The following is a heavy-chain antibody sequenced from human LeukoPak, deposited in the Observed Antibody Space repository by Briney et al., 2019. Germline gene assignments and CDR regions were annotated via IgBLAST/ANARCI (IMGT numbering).Heavy chain of an antibody. CDR1: GGSFSGYY. CDR3: ATIAVADYYFDY. J-gene: IGHJ4*02. D-gene: IGHD6-19*01. CDR2: INHSGST. Sequence: SATLSLTCAVYGGSFSGYYWSWIRQPPGKGLEWIGEINHSGSTNYNPSLKSRVTISVDTSKNQFSLKLSSVTAADTAVYYCATIAVADYYFDYWGQGTLVTVSS. V-gene: IGHV4-34*01.